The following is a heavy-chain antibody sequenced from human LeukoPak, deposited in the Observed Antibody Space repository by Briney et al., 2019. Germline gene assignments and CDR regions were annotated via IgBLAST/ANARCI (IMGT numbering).Heavy chain of an antibody. Sequence: PSETLSLTCTVSGGSISSSSYYWGWIRQPPGKGLEWTGSIYYSGSTYYNPSLKSRVTISVDTSKNQFSLKLSSVTAADTAVYYCARPLDSSSWYAWGQGTLVTVSS. V-gene: IGHV4-39*01. D-gene: IGHD6-13*01. CDR2: IYYSGST. CDR3: ARPLDSSSWYA. J-gene: IGHJ5*02. CDR1: GGSISSSSYY.